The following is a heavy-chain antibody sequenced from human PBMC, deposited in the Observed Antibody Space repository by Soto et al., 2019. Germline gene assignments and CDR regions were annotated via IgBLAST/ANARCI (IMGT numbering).Heavy chain of an antibody. J-gene: IGHJ4*02. CDR3: ASQGPGEYDSSGGLTNFDY. CDR2: IYYSGST. CDR1: GCSISRSSYY. V-gene: IGHV4-39*01. Sequence: PSETLSLTCSFSGCSISRSSYYWGWIRQPPGKGLEWIGSIYYSGSTYYNPSLKSRLSISVDTSVNQFSLKLSSVTAADTAVYYCASQGPGEYDSSGGLTNFDYWGQGTLVTVSS. D-gene: IGHD3-22*01.